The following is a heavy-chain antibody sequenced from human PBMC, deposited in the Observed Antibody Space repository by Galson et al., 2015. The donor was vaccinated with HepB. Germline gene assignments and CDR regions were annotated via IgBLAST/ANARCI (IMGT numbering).Heavy chain of an antibody. D-gene: IGHD4-23*01. CDR1: EYSFSSYW. CDR3: ARHKNDYGGHSDAFDI. Sequence: QSGAEVKKAGQSLKISCKGSEYSFSSYWIGWVRQMPGKGLEWMGIIFPVDSDTRYSPSFQGQVTISADKSISTAYLQWSSLKASDTAMYYCARHKNDYGGHSDAFDIWGQGTMVTVAS. J-gene: IGHJ3*02. CDR2: IFPVDSDT. V-gene: IGHV5-51*01.